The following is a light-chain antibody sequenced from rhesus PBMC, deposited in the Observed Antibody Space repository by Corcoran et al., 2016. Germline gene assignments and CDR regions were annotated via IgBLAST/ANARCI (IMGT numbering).Light chain of an antibody. CDR3: QQYSSRPLT. Sequence: DIQMTQYPSSLSASVGDTVTITCRASQGISSWLAWYQQQPGKALKIMIYKASSLQSGVPSRFSDSGSGTDFTLPISSLQSEDFATYYCQQYSSRPLTFGGGTKVELK. CDR2: KAS. J-gene: IGKJ4*01. CDR1: QGISSW. V-gene: IGKV1-22*01.